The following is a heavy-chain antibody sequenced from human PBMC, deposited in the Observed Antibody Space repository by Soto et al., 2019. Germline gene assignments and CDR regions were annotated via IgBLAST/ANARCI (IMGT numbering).Heavy chain of an antibody. V-gene: IGHV4-34*01. CDR1: GGSFSGYY. J-gene: IGHJ4*02. CDR2: INHSGST. CDR3: ARGNYDFWSGYYSNFDY. Sequence: SETLSLTCTVYGGSFSGYYWSWIRQPPGKGLERIGEINHSGSTNYNPSPKSRVTISVDTSKNQFSLKLSSVTAADTAVYYCARGNYDFWSGYYSNFDYWGQGTLVTVSS. D-gene: IGHD3-3*01.